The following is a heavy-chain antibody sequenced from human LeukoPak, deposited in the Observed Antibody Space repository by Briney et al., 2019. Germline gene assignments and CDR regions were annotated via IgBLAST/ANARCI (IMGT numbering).Heavy chain of an antibody. CDR2: ITSPVGHI. CDR1: GFTFSTYS. J-gene: IGHJ1*01. V-gene: IGHV3-21*01. CDR3: ARDPGYYDSSGYFPAYFQH. D-gene: IGHD3-22*01. Sequence: GGSLRLSCAASGFTFSTYSMNWVRQAPGKGLEWVSSITSPVGHIYYADSLKGRITISRDNARSSLYLQMNSLRAEDTAVYYCARDPGYYDSSGYFPAYFQHWGQGTLVTVSS.